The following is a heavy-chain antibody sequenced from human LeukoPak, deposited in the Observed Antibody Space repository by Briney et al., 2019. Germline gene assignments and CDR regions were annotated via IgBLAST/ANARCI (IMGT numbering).Heavy chain of an antibody. J-gene: IGHJ5*02. V-gene: IGHV4-61*02. Sequence: SETLSLTCTVSGGSISSGSYYWSWIRQPARKGLEWIGRIYTSGSTNYNPSLKSRVTISVDTSKNQFSLKLSSVTAADTAVYYCARVAAVAGTGNWFDPWGQGTLVTVSS. CDR2: IYTSGST. CDR3: ARVAAVAGTGNWFDP. D-gene: IGHD6-19*01. CDR1: GGSISSGSYY.